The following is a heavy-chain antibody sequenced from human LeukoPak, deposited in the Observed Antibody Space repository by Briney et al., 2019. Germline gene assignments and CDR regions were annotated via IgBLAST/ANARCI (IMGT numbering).Heavy chain of an antibody. D-gene: IGHD4-17*01. CDR1: GYTFSGYG. CDR3: ARGGGSYGDYSLWLGY. Sequence: GASVKVSCKASGYTFSGYGFSWVRQAPGQGLEWMGWISAYSGNTKYAQKYQARVTLTTDTSTSTAYMELRSLRSDDTAVYYCARGGGSYGDYSLWLGYWGQGTLVTVSS. J-gene: IGHJ4*02. CDR2: ISAYSGNT. V-gene: IGHV1-18*01.